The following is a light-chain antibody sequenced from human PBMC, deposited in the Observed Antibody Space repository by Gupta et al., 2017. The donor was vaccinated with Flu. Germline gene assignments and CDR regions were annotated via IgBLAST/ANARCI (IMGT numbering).Light chain of an antibody. CDR3: QQYGSSPRT. Sequence: ATLSCRASQSVSSSYLAWYQQKPGQAPRLLIYGASSRATGILDRFSGSGSGTDFTLTISRLEPEDFAVYYCQQYGSSPRTFGQGTKVEIK. J-gene: IGKJ1*01. CDR1: QSVSSSY. CDR2: GAS. V-gene: IGKV3-20*01.